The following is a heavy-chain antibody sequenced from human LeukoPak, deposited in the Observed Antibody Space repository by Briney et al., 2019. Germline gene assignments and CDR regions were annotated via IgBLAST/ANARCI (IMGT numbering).Heavy chain of an antibody. CDR1: GYTFTSYY. CDR3: ARVPGSSGWYWFFDY. V-gene: IGHV1-46*01. CDR2: INPSGGST. Sequence: ASVKVSCKASGYTFTSYYMHWVRQAPGQGLEWMGIINPSGGSTSYAQKFQDRVTMTRDTSTSTVYMELSSLRSGDTAVYYCARVPGSSGWYWFFDYWGQGTLVTVSS. J-gene: IGHJ4*02. D-gene: IGHD6-19*01.